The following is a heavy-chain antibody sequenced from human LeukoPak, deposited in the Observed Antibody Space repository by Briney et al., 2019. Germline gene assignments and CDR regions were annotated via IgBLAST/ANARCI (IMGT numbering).Heavy chain of an antibody. CDR3: ARVCTGRLGYSYGYSQLYYYYYYMDV. CDR2: INHSGST. V-gene: IGHV4-34*01. Sequence: SETLSLTCAVYGGSFSGYYWSWIRQPPGKGLEWIGEINHSGSTNYNSSLKSRVTISVDTSKNQFSLKLSSVTAADTAVYYCARVCTGRLGYSYGYSQLYYYYYYMDVWGKGTTVTVPS. CDR1: GGSFSGYY. D-gene: IGHD5-18*01. J-gene: IGHJ6*03.